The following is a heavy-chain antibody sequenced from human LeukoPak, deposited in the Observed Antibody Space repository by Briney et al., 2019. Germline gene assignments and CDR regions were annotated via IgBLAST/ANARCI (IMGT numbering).Heavy chain of an antibody. D-gene: IGHD3-22*01. J-gene: IGHJ6*03. CDR2: INHSGST. CDR3: AGGRSSYYYCGARYSYYYYMDV. CDR1: GGSFSGYY. Sequence: SETLSLTCAVYGGSFSGYYWSWIRQPPGKGLEWIGEINHSGSTNYNPSLKSRVTISVDTSKNQFSLKLSSVTAADTAVYYCAGGRSSYYYCGARYSYYYYMDVWGKGTTVTVSS. V-gene: IGHV4-34*01.